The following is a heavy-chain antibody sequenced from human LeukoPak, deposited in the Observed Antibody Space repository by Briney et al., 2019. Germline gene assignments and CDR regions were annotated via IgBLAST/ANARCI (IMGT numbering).Heavy chain of an antibody. CDR1: GFTFSSYA. J-gene: IGHJ4*02. Sequence: PGGSLRLSCAASGFTFSSYAMSWVRQAPGKGLEWVSAISGSGGSTYYADSVKGRFTISRDNSKNTLYLQMNSLRAEDTAVYYCAKVTMKDIVVVPAATVAFDYWGQGTLVTVSS. CDR2: ISGSGGST. V-gene: IGHV3-23*01. D-gene: IGHD2-2*01. CDR3: AKVTMKDIVVVPAATVAFDY.